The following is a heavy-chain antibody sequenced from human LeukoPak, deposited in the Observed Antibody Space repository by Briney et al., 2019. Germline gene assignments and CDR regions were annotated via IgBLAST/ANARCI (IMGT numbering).Heavy chain of an antibody. D-gene: IGHD3-22*01. V-gene: IGHV4-4*07. CDR3: ARASYSYDINGWVPFDY. CDR2: IYTSGST. Sequence: SETQSLTCTVSGGSISTYYWSWIRQPAGKGLEWIGRIYTSGSTNYNPSLKSRVTISGDTSKNQFSLRLSPVTAADTAVYYCARASYSYDINGWVPFDYWGQGTLVTVSS. CDR1: GGSISTYY. J-gene: IGHJ4*02.